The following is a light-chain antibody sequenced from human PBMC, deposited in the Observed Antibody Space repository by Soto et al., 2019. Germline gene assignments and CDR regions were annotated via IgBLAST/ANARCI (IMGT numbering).Light chain of an antibody. CDR3: QKYNIAPWT. V-gene: IGKV1-27*01. CDR1: QAISNY. CDR2: AAS. Sequence: DIQMTQSPSSLSAYVGDRVTITCRASQAISNYLAWYQQKPGKVPKLLIYAASTLQSGVSSRFSGSGSGTDFTLTISSLQPEDFATFYCQKYNIAPWTFGQGTNVEIK. J-gene: IGKJ1*01.